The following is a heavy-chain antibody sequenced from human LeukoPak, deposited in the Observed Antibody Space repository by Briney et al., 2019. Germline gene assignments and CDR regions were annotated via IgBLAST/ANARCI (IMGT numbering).Heavy chain of an antibody. CDR1: GFTFSSYS. CDR2: ISSSSSYI. J-gene: IGHJ4*02. Sequence: GGSLRLSCAASGFTFSSYSMNWVRQAPGKGLEWVSSISSSSSYIYYADSVKGRFTISRDNAKNSLYLQMNSLRAEDTAVYYCARKVVAARQGFDYWGQGTLVTVSS. D-gene: IGHD2-15*01. V-gene: IGHV3-21*01. CDR3: ARKVVAARQGFDY.